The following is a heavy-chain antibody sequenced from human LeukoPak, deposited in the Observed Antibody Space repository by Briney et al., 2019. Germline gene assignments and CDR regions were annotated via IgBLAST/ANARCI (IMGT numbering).Heavy chain of an antibody. CDR2: INPSGGST. CDR3: ARSGGYYDSSQD. Sequence: GASVKVSCKASGYTFTSYYIQWVRQAPGQGLEWMGIINPSGGSTTYAQKFQGGVTMTRDTSTSTVYMELISLRSEDTAVYYCARSGGYYDSSQDWGQGTLVTVSS. J-gene: IGHJ4*02. CDR1: GYTFTSYY. D-gene: IGHD3-22*01. V-gene: IGHV1-46*01.